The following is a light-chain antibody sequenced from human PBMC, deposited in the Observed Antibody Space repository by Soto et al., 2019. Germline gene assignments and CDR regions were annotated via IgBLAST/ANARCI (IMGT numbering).Light chain of an antibody. CDR3: AAWDDSLNGVV. CDR1: SSNIGSNP. CDR2: SNN. Sequence: QSVLTQPPSASGTPGQRVTISCSGSSSNIGSNPVDWYQQFPGTAPKVLIYSNNQRPSGVSDRFSGSKSGTAASLAIGGLQSEDEADYYCAAWDDSLNGVVFGGGTKLAV. J-gene: IGLJ2*01. V-gene: IGLV1-44*01.